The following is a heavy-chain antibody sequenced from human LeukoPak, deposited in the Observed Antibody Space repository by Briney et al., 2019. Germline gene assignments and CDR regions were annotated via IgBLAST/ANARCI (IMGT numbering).Heavy chain of an antibody. V-gene: IGHV4-34*01. J-gene: IGHJ6*03. CDR3: ARGHGSGGSPTYYYYYMDV. Sequence: PSETLSLTCAVYGGSFSGYYWSWIRQPPGKGLGWIGEINHSGSTNYNPSLKSRVTISVDTSKNQFSLKLSSVTAADTAVYYCARGHGSGGSPTYYYYYMDVWGKGTTVTVSS. CDR1: GGSFSGYY. D-gene: IGHD2-15*01. CDR2: INHSGST.